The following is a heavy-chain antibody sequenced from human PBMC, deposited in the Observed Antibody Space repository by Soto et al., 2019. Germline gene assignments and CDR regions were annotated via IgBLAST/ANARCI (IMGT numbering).Heavy chain of an antibody. CDR1: GYTFTNFG. J-gene: IGHJ4*02. CDR3: ARGGTRIDY. Sequence: QVHLVQTGAEVKKPGASVKVSCTASGYTFTNFGISWVRQAPGQGLEWMGWIIAYNGNTNYAQKFQGRVTMTTDPSTSTAYMELRSLRSDDPAVYYCARGGTRIDYWGQGTLVTVSS. D-gene: IGHD3-16*01. V-gene: IGHV1-18*01. CDR2: IIAYNGNT.